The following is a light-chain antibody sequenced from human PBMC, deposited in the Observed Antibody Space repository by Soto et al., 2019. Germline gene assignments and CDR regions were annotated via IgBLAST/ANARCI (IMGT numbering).Light chain of an antibody. CDR2: EVS. J-gene: IGLJ1*01. Sequence: QSVLPLPASVSGSPGQSITISCTGTSSDVGGYNYVSWYQQHPGKAPKIMIYEVSNRPSGVSNRFSGSKSGNTASLTISGLQDEDEADYYCSSYTSRSTLYVFG. CDR3: SSYTSRSTLYV. CDR1: SSDVGGYNY. V-gene: IGLV2-14*01.